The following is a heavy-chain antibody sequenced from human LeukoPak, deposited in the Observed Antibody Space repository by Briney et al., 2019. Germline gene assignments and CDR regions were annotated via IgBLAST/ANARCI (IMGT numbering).Heavy chain of an antibody. CDR3: ARDLVYCSGGSCRHYYYCMDV. CDR2: INPNSGGT. CDR1: GYTFIDYY. D-gene: IGHD2-15*01. J-gene: IGHJ6*03. Sequence: ASVTVSCKATGYTFIDYYIHWVRQAPGQELEWMGWINPNSGGTNYAQKFQGRVTITRDTSISTAYMELSRLRSDDTAVYYCARDLVYCSGGSCRHYYYCMDVWGKGTTVTVSS. V-gene: IGHV1-2*02.